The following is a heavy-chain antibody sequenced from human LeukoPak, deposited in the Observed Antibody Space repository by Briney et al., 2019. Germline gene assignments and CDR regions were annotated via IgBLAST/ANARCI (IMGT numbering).Heavy chain of an antibody. J-gene: IGHJ5*02. D-gene: IGHD3-3*01. V-gene: IGHV1-2*06. CDR3: ARDRNDFWSGYYNWFDP. CDR1: GYTFTGYY. CDR2: INPNGGGT. Sequence: GASVKVSCKASGYTFTGYYMHWVRQAPGQGLEWMGRINPNGGGTNYAQKFQGRVTMTRDTSISTAYMKLSRLSSDDTAVYYCARDRNDFWSGYYNWFDPWGQGTLVTVSS.